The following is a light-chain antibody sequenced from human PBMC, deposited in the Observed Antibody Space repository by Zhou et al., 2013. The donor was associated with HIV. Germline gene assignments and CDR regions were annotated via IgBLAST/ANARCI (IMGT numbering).Light chain of an antibody. V-gene: IGKV3-20*01. J-gene: IGKJ2*01. CDR1: QSVDTR. CDR2: HAS. CDR3: QEYGDSPPYT. Sequence: EIVLTQSPVTLSLSPGEGVTLSCRASQSVDTRLAWYQQRPGQTPRLLIHHASIRATGTPDRFSGSGSGTHFTLTISRLEPDDFAMYYCQEYGDSPPYTFGQGTNLEIK.